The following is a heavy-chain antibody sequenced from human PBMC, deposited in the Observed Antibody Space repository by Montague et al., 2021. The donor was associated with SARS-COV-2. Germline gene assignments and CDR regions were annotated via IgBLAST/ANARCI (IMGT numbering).Heavy chain of an antibody. D-gene: IGHD3-10*01. CDR1: GDSINNSRYY. J-gene: IGHJ3*02. V-gene: IGHV4-39*01. CDR3: ARLESTRGVIIRGAFHI. CDR2: IYYRGSA. Sequence: SETLSLTCSVSGDSINNSRYYWGWIRQPPGKGLEWLGTIYYRGSAYYXXXLKSRVTISVDTSKDQFSLKLKSVTATDTAVYYCARLESTRGVIIRGAFHIWGQGTKVTVSS.